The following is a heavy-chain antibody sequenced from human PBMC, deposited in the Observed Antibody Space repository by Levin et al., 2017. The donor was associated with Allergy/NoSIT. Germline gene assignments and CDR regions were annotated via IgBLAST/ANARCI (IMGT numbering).Heavy chain of an antibody. J-gene: IGHJ4*02. CDR3: ARSLLWSNYYFDY. CDR2: IKQDGSEK. V-gene: IGHV3-7*01. CDR1: GFTFSSYW. D-gene: IGHD2-2*01. Sequence: GESLKISCAASGFTFSSYWMSWVRQAPGKGLEWVANIKQDGSEKYYVDSVKGRFTISRDNAKNSLYLQMNSLRAEDTAVYYCARSLLWSNYYFDYWGQGTLVTVSS.